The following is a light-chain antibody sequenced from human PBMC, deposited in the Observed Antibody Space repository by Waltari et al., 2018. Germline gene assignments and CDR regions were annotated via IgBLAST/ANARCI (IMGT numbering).Light chain of an antibody. CDR3: QHYLRLPVT. CDR2: GAS. V-gene: IGKV3-20*01. Sequence: EIALTQFPGTLSLSVGDRANVSCRASESVSRSLAWYQHKPGQDPRLLSCGASTRATGIPDRVSGSGSWTDFSLTISRLETDDFAVYYCQHYLRLPVTFGQGTTVEI. CDR1: ESVSRS. J-gene: IGKJ1*01.